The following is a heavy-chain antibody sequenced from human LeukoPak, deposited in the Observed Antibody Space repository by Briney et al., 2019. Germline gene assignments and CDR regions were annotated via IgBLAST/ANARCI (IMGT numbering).Heavy chain of an antibody. CDR2: ITSSSNYI. Sequence: GGSLRLSCVASVFTFRSYSRNWVRPAPGKGLEWVSSITSSSNYIYYADSVKGRFTISRDNAKNSLYLQMNSMRAEDTAVYYCAAGNFGYWFARWGQGTLVTVSS. CDR1: VFTFRSYS. D-gene: IGHD1-7*01. V-gene: IGHV3-21*01. J-gene: IGHJ5*02. CDR3: AAGNFGYWFAR.